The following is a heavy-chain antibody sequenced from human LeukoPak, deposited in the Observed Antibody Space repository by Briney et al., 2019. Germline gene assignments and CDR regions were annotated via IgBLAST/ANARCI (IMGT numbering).Heavy chain of an antibody. J-gene: IGHJ4*02. D-gene: IGHD1-20*01. CDR2: ISSNGGST. CDR1: GFTFSSYA. V-gene: IGHV3-64*01. Sequence: GGSLRLSCAASGFTFSSYAMHWVHQAPGKGLEYVSAISSNGGSTYYANSVKGRFTISRDNSKNTLYLQMGSLRAEDMAVYYCARGPGITGTTLNYWGQGTLVTVSS. CDR3: ARGPGITGTTLNY.